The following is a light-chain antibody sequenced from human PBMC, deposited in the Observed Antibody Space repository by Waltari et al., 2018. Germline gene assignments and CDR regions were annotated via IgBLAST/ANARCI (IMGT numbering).Light chain of an antibody. CDR3: AAWDDSLRAWV. V-gene: IGLV1-47*01. CDR2: RNT. J-gene: IGLJ3*02. Sequence: QSVLIQPPSASETPGQRVTISCSGSNSNIGSHYVCWYQHLPGTAPELLIYRNTQRPSGVPDRFSGSKSDTSASLAISGLRSEDEADYYCAAWDDSLRAWVFGGGTKLTVL. CDR1: NSNIGSHY.